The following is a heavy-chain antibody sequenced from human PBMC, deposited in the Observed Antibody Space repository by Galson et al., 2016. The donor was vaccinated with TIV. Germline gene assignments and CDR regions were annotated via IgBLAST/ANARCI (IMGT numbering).Heavy chain of an antibody. J-gene: IGHJ4*02. CDR1: GGTFISYP. CDR2: IIPVLGMI. V-gene: IGHV1-69*04. CDR3: VRADSVDISSTEY. D-gene: IGHD3-9*01. Sequence: SVKVSCKASGGTFISYPLSWVRQAPGQGLEWMGRIIPVLGMINYAQKFQGRVTITADRFTGTAYLELSSLKPGDTAVYYCVRADSVDISSTEYWGQGTLVTVSS.